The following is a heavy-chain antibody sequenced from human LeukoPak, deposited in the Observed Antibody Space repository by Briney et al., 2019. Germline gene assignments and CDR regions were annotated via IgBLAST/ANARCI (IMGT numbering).Heavy chain of an antibody. J-gene: IGHJ5*02. V-gene: IGHV4-59*01. CDR1: GRSISSYY. Sequence: SETLSLTCTVSGRSISSYYWSWIRQPPGKGLEWIGYIYYSGSTNYNPSLKSRVTISVDTSKNHFSLKLSSVTAADTAVYYCARGSYYDFWSGYYTGMSEYNWFDPWGQGTLVTVSS. CDR2: IYYSGST. CDR3: ARGSYYDFWSGYYTGMSEYNWFDP. D-gene: IGHD3-3*01.